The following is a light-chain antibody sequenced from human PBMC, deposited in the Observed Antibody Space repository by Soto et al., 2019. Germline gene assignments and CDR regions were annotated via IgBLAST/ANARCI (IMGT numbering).Light chain of an antibody. CDR2: GVN. J-gene: IGLJ2*01. V-gene: IGLV2-14*01. CDR3: ASYTTSSALV. Sequence: QSALTQPASVSGSPGQSITISCTGTSSDIGGYDYVSWYQQHPGEVPKLLIYGVNNRPSGVSTRFSGSRSGNTASLTISGLQADDEADYYCASYTTSSALVFGGGTKVTVL. CDR1: SSDIGGYDY.